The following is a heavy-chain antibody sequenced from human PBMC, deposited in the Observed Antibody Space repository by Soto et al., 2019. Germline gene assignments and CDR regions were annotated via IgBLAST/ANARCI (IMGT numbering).Heavy chain of an antibody. J-gene: IGHJ4*02. CDR2: ISAYNGNT. CDR1: GYTFTSYG. Sequence: ASVKVSCKASGYTFTSYGISCVRQAPGQGLEWMGWISAYNGNTNYAQKLQGRVTMTTDTSTSTAYMELRSLRSDDTAVYYCAACITGTTCVYWGQGTLVTVSS. CDR3: AACITGTTCVY. D-gene: IGHD1-7*01. V-gene: IGHV1-18*01.